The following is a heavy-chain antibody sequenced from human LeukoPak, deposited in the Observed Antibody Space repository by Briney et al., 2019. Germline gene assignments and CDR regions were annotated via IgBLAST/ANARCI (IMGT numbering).Heavy chain of an antibody. Sequence: SQTLSLTCTVSGGSISSSRDYWAWIRQPPGKGLEWIANIYYSGSTYYSPSLKSRVTISVDTSKIQFSLKVSSVTAADTAVYYCASLISPCWFDPWGQGTLVTVSS. J-gene: IGHJ5*02. V-gene: IGHV4-39*01. CDR3: ASLISPCWFDP. CDR2: IYYSGST. CDR1: GGSISSSRDY.